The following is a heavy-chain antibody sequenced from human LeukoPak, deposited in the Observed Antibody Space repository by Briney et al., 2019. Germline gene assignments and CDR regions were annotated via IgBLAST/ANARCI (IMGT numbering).Heavy chain of an antibody. CDR2: IYYSGST. CDR1: GGSISSGGYY. Sequence: SQTLSLTCTVSGGSISSGGYYWSWIRQHPGKGLEWIGYIYYSGSTYYNPSLKSRVTISVDTSKNQFSLKLSSVTAADTAVYYCASTSSTTVTPFDYWGQGTLVTVSS. CDR3: ASTSSTTVTPFDY. D-gene: IGHD4-17*01. J-gene: IGHJ4*02. V-gene: IGHV4-31*03.